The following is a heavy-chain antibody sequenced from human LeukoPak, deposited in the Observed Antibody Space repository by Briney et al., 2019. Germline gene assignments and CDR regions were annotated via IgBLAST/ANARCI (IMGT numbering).Heavy chain of an antibody. Sequence: PGGSLRLSCAASGFTFSSYWMTWVRQAPGKRLEWVANINQDGSEKYYVDSVKGRFTISRDNAKNSLYLQMNSLRVEDTAVYYCARDRYSSSWGQGTLVTVSS. J-gene: IGHJ4*02. D-gene: IGHD6-13*01. CDR2: INQDGSEK. CDR3: ARDRYSSS. V-gene: IGHV3-7*01. CDR1: GFTFSSYW.